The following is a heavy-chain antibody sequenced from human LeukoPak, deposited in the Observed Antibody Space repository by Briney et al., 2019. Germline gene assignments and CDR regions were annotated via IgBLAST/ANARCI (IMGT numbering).Heavy chain of an antibody. CDR3: ARGLGSSGWYYLD. CDR2: INHSGST. D-gene: IGHD6-19*01. V-gene: IGHV4-34*01. CDR1: GGSFSGYY. J-gene: IGHJ4*02. Sequence: PSETLSLTCAVYGGSFSGYYWSWIRQPPGKGLEWIGEINHSGSTNYNPSLKSRVTISVDTSKNQFSLKLSSVTAADTAVYYCARGLGSSGWYYLDWGQGTLVTVSS.